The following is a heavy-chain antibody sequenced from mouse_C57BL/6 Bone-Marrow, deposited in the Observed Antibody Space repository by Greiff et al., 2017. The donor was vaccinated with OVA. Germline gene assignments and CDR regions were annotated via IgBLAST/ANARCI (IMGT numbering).Heavy chain of an antibody. Sequence: VQLQQSGAELVKPGASVKISCKASGYAFSSYWMNWVKQRPGKGLEWIGQIYPGDGDTNYNGKFKGKATLTADKSSSTAYMQLSSLTSEDSAVYFGARARNYYGSSYGYWYFDVWGTGTTVTVAS. V-gene: IGHV1-80*01. CDR2: IYPGDGDT. CDR1: GYAFSSYW. J-gene: IGHJ1*03. D-gene: IGHD1-1*01. CDR3: ARARNYYGSSYGYWYFDV.